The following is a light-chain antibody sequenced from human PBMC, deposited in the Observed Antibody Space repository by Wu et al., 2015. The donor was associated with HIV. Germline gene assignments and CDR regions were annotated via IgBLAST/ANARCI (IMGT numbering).Light chain of an antibody. CDR3: QQRSGSPLT. Sequence: EIVMTQSPATVSVSPGERVTLSCRASQSLADLAWYQQKPGQAPRLLIYGASTRATGIPARFSGSGSGTEFTLSISSIQSEDFAVYFCQQRSGSPLTFGGGTKVDI. CDR1: QSLAD. J-gene: IGKJ4*01. CDR2: GAS. V-gene: IGKV3-15*01.